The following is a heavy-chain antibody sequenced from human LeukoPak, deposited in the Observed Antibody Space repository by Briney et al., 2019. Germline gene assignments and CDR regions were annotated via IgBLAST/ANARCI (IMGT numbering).Heavy chain of an antibody. CDR3: ARDIAVAGRVYYYYGMDV. D-gene: IGHD6-19*01. CDR2: INPNSGGT. J-gene: IGHJ6*02. Sequence: GASVRVSCKASGYTFTGYYMHWVRQAPGEGGEWMGWINPNSGGTNYAQKFQGRVTMTRDTSISTAYMELSRLRSDDTAVYYCARDIAVAGRVYYYYGMDVWGQGTTVTVSS. V-gene: IGHV1-2*02. CDR1: GYTFTGYY.